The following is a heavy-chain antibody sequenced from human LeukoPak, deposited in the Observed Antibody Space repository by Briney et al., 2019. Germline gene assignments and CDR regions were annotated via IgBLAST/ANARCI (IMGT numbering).Heavy chain of an antibody. J-gene: IGHJ4*02. D-gene: IGHD3-22*01. Sequence: GASVKVSCKASGYTFTTYAMHWVRQAPGQRLEWMGWINGGNGNTKYSQKFQGRVTITRDTSASTAYMELSSLRSEDTAVYYCARPTAGYYDSSGFFDYWGQGTLVTVSS. CDR3: ARPTAGYYDSSGFFDY. V-gene: IGHV1-3*01. CDR1: GYTFTTYA. CDR2: INGGNGNT.